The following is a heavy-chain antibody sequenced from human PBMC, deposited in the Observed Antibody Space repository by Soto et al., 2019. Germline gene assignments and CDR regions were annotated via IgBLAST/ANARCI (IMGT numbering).Heavy chain of an antibody. CDR2: IRSKANNYAT. CDR1: VFTFSGSA. V-gene: IGHV3-73*02. D-gene: IGHD2-21*02. J-gene: IGHJ2*01. Sequence: EVQLVESGGGLVQPGGSLKLSCAASVFTFSGSAMHWVRQASGKGLEWVGRIRSKANNYATAYAASVKGRFTISRDDSKNTAYLQMNSLQTEDTAVYYCTRHALQYCGGDCYLLPYFDLWGRGTLVTVSS. CDR3: TRHALQYCGGDCYLLPYFDL.